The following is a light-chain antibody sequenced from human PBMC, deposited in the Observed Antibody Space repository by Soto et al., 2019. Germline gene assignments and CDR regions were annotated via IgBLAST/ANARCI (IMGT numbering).Light chain of an antibody. V-gene: IGKV1-5*01. CDR1: QNINTW. CDR3: QQYKTFCT. J-gene: IGKJ1*01. CDR2: DAS. Sequence: DIQMTQSPSTLSASVGDRATIACRASQNINTWLAWYQQKPGKAPKLLIYDASTLESGVPSRFSGSGSGTEFTLTISSLQPDDFSTYYCQQYKTFCTFGQGTKVEIK.